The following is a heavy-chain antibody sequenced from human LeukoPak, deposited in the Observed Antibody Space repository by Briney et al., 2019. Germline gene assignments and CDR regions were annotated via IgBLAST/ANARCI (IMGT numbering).Heavy chain of an antibody. CDR1: GGSFSGYY. J-gene: IGHJ4*02. D-gene: IGHD3-22*01. CDR3: ASNRPSDSIL. CDR2: INHSGST. V-gene: IGHV4-34*01. Sequence: SETLSLTCAVYGGSFSGYYWSWIRQPPGKGLEWIGEINHSGSTNYNPSLKSRVTISVDTSKNQFSLKLSSVTAADTAVYYCASNRPSDSILWGQGTLVTVSS.